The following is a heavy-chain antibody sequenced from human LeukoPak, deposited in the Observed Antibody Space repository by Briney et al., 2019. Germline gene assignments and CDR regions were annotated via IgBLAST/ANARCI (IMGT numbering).Heavy chain of an antibody. CDR3: ARGKSGYTFGSLDS. D-gene: IGHD5-18*01. CDR1: GFTVSSNS. V-gene: IGHV3-53*01. J-gene: IGHJ4*02. Sequence: PGGSLTLSCAASGFTVSSNSMSWVRQAPGKGLEWVSVINSGGGTYYTDSVKGRFTISRDNSKNTLYLQMNSLRAEDTAVYFCARGKSGYTFGSLDSWGQGTLVTVSS. CDR2: INSGGGT.